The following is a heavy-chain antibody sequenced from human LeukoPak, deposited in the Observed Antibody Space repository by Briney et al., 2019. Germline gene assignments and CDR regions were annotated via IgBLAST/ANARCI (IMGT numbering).Heavy chain of an antibody. CDR2: ISYDGSNK. CDR3: AKDLQQLCLDY. V-gene: IGHV3-30*18. Sequence: GRALRLSCAASGFTFSSYCLHWVRQAPGKGLGWVAVISYDGSNKYYADSVKGRFTISRDNSKNTLYLQMNSLRAEDTAVYYCAKDLQQLCLDYWGQGTLVTVSS. D-gene: IGHD6-13*01. CDR1: GFTFSSYC. J-gene: IGHJ4*02.